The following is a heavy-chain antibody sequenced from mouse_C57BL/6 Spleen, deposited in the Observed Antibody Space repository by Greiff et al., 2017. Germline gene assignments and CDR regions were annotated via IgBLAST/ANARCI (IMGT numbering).Heavy chain of an antibody. CDR3: ARLGYYGSSYGAMDY. Sequence: DVQLVESGGGLVQPGGTLKLSCAASGFTFSDYYMYWVRQTPEKRLEWVAYISNGGGSTYYPDTVKGRFTISRDNAKNTLYLQMSRLKSEDTAMYYCARLGYYGSSYGAMDYWGQGTSVTVSS. D-gene: IGHD1-1*01. CDR1: GFTFSDYY. V-gene: IGHV5-12*01. CDR2: ISNGGGST. J-gene: IGHJ4*01.